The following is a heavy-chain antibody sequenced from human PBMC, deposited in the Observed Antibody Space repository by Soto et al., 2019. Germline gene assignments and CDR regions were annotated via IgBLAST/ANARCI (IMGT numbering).Heavy chain of an antibody. CDR2: IWHDGKNK. Sequence: QVQVVESGGGVVQPGRSLRLSCAASGFTFSSFGMHWVRQAPGKGLEWVAVIWHDGKNKYYADSAKGRFTIPSDNSKNTLYLQMNSLRAEDTAVYYCARDPGQDESMDYWSSGTLVIVSS. J-gene: IGHJ4*01. CDR1: GFTFSSFG. CDR3: ARDPGQDESMDY. V-gene: IGHV3-33*01.